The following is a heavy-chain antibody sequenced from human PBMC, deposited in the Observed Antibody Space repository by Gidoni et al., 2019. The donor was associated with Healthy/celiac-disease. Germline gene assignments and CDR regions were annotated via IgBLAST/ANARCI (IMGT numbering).Heavy chain of an antibody. J-gene: IGHJ6*02. CDR1: GFNFRSYA. Sequence: QVQLVESGGGVVQPGRSLRLSCAASGFNFRSYAMHWVRQAPGKGLEWVAVISYDGSNKYYADSVKGRFTISRDNSKNTLYLQMNSLRAEDTAVYYCARGFQVTATYYYYGMDVWGQGTTVTVSS. CDR2: ISYDGSNK. V-gene: IGHV3-30*04. CDR3: ARGFQVTATYYYYGMDV. D-gene: IGHD2-21*02.